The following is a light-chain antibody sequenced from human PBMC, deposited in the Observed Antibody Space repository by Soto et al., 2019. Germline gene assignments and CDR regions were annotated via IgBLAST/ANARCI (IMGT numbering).Light chain of an antibody. J-gene: IGKJ3*01. V-gene: IGKV1-9*01. CDR3: QQLNSYPLP. CDR2: AAS. Sequence: IPLTQSPSSLSASVGDRVTITCRASQGISSYLAWYQQKPGKAPKLLIYAASTLQSGVPSRFSGSGSGTDFTLTISSLQPEDFATYYCQQLNSYPLPFGPGTKVDIK. CDR1: QGISSY.